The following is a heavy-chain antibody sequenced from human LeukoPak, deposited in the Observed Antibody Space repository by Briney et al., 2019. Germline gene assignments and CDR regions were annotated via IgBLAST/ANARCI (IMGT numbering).Heavy chain of an antibody. CDR2: IYTSGST. CDR1: GGSISSGSYY. CDR3: ARDSSGWSLFDY. Sequence: SETLSLTCTVSGGSISSGSYYWSWIRQPAGKGLEWIGRIYTSGSTNYNPSLKSRVTISVDRSKNQFSLKLSSVTAADTAVYYCARDSSGWSLFDYWGQGILVTVSS. D-gene: IGHD6-19*01. V-gene: IGHV4-61*02. J-gene: IGHJ4*02.